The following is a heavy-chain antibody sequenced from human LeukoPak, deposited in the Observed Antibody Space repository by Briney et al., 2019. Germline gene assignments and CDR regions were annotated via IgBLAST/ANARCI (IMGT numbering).Heavy chain of an antibody. CDR3: AKDWTTVVTPKGYYFDS. Sequence: PGGSLRLSCAASGFSFNNYAMSGVRQAPGKGLEWVSAISTTGGSTYYADSVKGRFTVSRDNSKNTLSLQMDSLRVEDTALYYCAKDWTTVVTPKGYYFDSWGQGTLVTVSS. CDR1: GFSFNNYA. J-gene: IGHJ4*02. CDR2: ISTTGGST. V-gene: IGHV3-23*01. D-gene: IGHD4-23*01.